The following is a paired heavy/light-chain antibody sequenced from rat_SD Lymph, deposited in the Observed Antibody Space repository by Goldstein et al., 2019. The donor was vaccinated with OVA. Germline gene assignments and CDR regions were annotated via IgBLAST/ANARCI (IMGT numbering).Heavy chain of an antibody. CDR3: THSRIHSDGHHPYYHVLDA. J-gene: IGHJ4*01. D-gene: IGHD1-12*02. Sequence: QVTLKESGPGILQSSHTLSLTCSFSGFSLTTYGMGVTWIRQPSGKGLEWLASIWWNDSTYYSPSLKSRLTVSKDTSNNHAFLKVTSVNTADTATYYCTHSRIHSDGHHPYYHVLDAWGQGASVTVSS. V-gene: IGHV8-23*01. CDR1: GFSLTTYGMG. CDR2: IWWNDST.
Light chain of an antibody. CDR3: QQSWNDPWT. Sequence: DTVLTQSPALVVSPGERIIISCWASESVSTGMNWYQQKPGQQPKLLIYGASNLESGVPARFSGSGSGTDFTLTIDPVEADDTATYFCQQSWNDPWTFGGGTQLELK. CDR2: GAS. J-gene: IGKJ1*01. V-gene: IGKV3S10*01. CDR1: ESVSTG.